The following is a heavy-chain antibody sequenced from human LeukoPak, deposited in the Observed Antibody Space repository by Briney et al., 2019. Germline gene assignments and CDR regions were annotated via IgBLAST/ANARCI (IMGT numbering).Heavy chain of an antibody. J-gene: IGHJ4*02. CDR3: ARAGNYSYDY. D-gene: IGHD5-18*01. CDR2: INPNSGGT. Sequence: ASVKVCCKASGYTFTGYYMHWVRQAPGQGLEWMGWINPNSGGTNYAQKVQGRVTMTRDTSISTAYMELSRLRSDDTAVYYCARAGNYSYDYWGQGTLVTVSS. V-gene: IGHV1-2*02. CDR1: GYTFTGYY.